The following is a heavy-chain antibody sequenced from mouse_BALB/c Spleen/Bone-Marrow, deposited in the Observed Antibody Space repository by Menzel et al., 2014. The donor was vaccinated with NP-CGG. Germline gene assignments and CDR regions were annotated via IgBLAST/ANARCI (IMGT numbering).Heavy chain of an antibody. CDR2: IWGVGTT. Sequence: VKLVESGPGLVAPSQSLSITCTVSGFSLTDYGVSWIRQPPGKGLEWLGVIWGVGTTYYNLALKSRLSISKDNSKSQVLLKMNSLQTDDAAMYYCAKIYYDFGGFAHWGQGTLVTVSA. V-gene: IGHV2-6-5*01. J-gene: IGHJ3*01. D-gene: IGHD2-4*01. CDR1: GFSLTDYG. CDR3: AKIYYDFGGFAH.